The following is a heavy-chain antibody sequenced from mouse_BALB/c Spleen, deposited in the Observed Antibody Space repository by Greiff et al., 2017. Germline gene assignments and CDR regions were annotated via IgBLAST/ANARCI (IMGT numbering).Heavy chain of an antibody. CDR2: IYPGNSDT. D-gene: IGHD1-1*01. CDR1: GYSFTSYW. J-gene: IGHJ3*01. CDR3: TRERTTVVEGFAY. V-gene: IGHV1-5*01. Sequence: EVQLQQSGTVLARPGASVKMSCKASGYSFTSYWMHWVKQRPGQGLEWIGAIYPGNSDTSYNQKFKGKAKLTAVTSASTAYMELSSLTNEDSAVYYCTRERTTVVEGFAYWGQGTLVTVSA.